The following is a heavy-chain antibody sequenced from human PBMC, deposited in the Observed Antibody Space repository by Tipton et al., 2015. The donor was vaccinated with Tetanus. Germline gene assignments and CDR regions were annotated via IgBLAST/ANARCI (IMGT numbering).Heavy chain of an antibody. CDR2: ISGSGGSA. D-gene: IGHD4-23*01. Sequence: CAASGFTFSSYAMSWVRQAPGKGLEWVSAISGSGGSAYYADSVKGRFTISRDNSKNTLYLQMNSLRAEDTAVYYCAKASPTVVTESYYYGMDVWGQGTTVTVSS. CDR3: AKASPTVVTESYYYGMDV. CDR1: GFTFSSYA. V-gene: IGHV3-23*01. J-gene: IGHJ6*02.